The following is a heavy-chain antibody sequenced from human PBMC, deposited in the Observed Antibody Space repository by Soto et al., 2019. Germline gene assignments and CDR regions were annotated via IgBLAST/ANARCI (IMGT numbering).Heavy chain of an antibody. J-gene: IGHJ6*02. CDR3: ARAVGATTVPAYGMDV. CDR1: GFTFSSYG. CDR2: ISYDGSNK. D-gene: IGHD1-26*01. Sequence: GGSLRLSCAASGFTFSSYGMHWVRQAPGKGLEWVAVISYDGSNKYYADSVKGRFTISRDNPKNTLYLQMNSLRAEDTAVYYCARAVGATTVPAYGMDVWGQGTTVTVS. V-gene: IGHV3-30*03.